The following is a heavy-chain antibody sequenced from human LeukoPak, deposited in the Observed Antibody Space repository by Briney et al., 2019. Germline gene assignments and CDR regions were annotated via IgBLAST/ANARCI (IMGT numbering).Heavy chain of an antibody. CDR2: ISYDGSNK. Sequence: GRSLRLSCAASGFTFSSYAMHWVRQAPGKGLEWVAVISYDGSNKCYADSVKGRFTISRDNSKNTLYLQMNSLRSEDAAVYYCARDRDYYGSGSYPNWFDPWGQGTLVTVSS. D-gene: IGHD3-10*01. CDR3: ARDRDYYGSGSYPNWFDP. V-gene: IGHV3-30*04. J-gene: IGHJ5*02. CDR1: GFTFSSYA.